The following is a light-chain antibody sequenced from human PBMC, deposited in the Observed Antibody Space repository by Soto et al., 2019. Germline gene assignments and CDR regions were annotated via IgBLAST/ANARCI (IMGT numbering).Light chain of an antibody. V-gene: IGKV1-5*03. Sequence: DIQMTQSPSTLSASVGDRVTITCRASQNIRSWLAWYQQKPGKAPRLLIYKASSLESGVPSRFSGSGSGTEFTLTISILQPDDSATYYCQQYDSSSTFGGGTKVEIK. CDR2: KAS. J-gene: IGKJ4*02. CDR3: QQYDSSST. CDR1: QNIRSW.